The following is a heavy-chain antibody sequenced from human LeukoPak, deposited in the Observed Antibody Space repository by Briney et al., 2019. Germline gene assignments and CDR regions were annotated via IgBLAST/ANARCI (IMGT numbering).Heavy chain of an antibody. Sequence: SETLSLTCAVYGGSFSGYYWSWIRRPPGKGLEWIGEINHSGSTNYNPSLKSRVTISVDTSKNQFSLKLSSVTAADTAVYYCARGGLGVVIYWGQGTLVTVSS. CDR2: INHSGST. CDR3: ARGGLGVVIY. J-gene: IGHJ4*02. CDR1: GGSFSGYY. D-gene: IGHD3-3*01. V-gene: IGHV4-34*01.